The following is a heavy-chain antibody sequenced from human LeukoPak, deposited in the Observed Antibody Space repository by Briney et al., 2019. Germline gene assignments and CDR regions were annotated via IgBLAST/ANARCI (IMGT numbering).Heavy chain of an antibody. CDR1: GGSISSYY. CDR3: ARATSSSCYDYRLPAWPFDY. D-gene: IGHD6-13*01. V-gene: IGHV4-59*12. CDR2: IYYSGST. Sequence: PSENLSLTCTGAGGSISSYYWSWIRQPPGKGLEGIGYIYYSGSTNYNPPLNSRVTISVDTSKNQFSLKLSSVTAADTAVYYCARATSSSCYDYRLPAWPFDYWGQGTLVTVSS. J-gene: IGHJ4*02.